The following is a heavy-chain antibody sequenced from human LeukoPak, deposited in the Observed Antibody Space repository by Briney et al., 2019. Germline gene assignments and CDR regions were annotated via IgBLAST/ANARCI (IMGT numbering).Heavy chain of an antibody. J-gene: IGHJ4*02. V-gene: IGHV3-21*01. CDR3: ARDRGGYYDSSGYPPDY. CDR1: GFTFSSYS. Sequence: GGSLRLSCAASGFTFSSYSMNWVRQAPGKGLEWVSSISSSSSYIYYADSVKGRFTISRDNAKNSLYLQMNSLRAEDTAVYYCARDRGGYYDSSGYPPDYWGQGTLVTVSS. CDR2: ISSSSSYI. D-gene: IGHD3-22*01.